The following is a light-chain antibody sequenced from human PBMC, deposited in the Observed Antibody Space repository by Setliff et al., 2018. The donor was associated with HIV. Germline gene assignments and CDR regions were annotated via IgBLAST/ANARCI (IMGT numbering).Light chain of an antibody. CDR3: SSYTSSSTLPYV. CDR1: SSDVGSYDY. Sequence: ALAQPASVSGSPGQSITISCTGTSSDVGSYDYVSWYQQHAGRAPKLMIYDVINRPSGVSNRFSGSKSGNTASLTISGLQAEDEADYYCSSYTSSSTLPYVFGTGTKVTVL. V-gene: IGLV2-14*03. CDR2: DVI. J-gene: IGLJ1*01.